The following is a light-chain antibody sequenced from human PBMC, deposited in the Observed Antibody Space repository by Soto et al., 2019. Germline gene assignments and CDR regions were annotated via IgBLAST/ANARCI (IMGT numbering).Light chain of an antibody. J-gene: IGKJ1*01. CDR2: DTS. CDR3: QQSYSSPPT. CDR1: QSVGSRN. V-gene: IGKV3D-20*01. Sequence: EVVLTQSPATLSLSPGERATLSCWASQSVGSRNLVWYPQKPGLAPRLLIYDTSFRATGIPDRCSGSGSGPDFTLTISSLQPEDFATYYCQQSYSSPPTFGQGTKVDIK.